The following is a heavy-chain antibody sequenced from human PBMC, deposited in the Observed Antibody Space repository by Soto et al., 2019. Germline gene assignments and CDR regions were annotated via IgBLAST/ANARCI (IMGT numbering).Heavy chain of an antibody. J-gene: IGHJ4*02. CDR2: IYYSGST. CDR1: GGSISSSSYY. Sequence: QLQLQESGPGLVKPSETLSLTCTVSGGSISSSSYYWGWIRQPPGKGLEWIGSIYYSGSTYYNPSLKSRVTISVDTSKNQFSLKLSSVTAADTAVYYCARHRFLEWLFNYFDYWGQGTLVTVSS. CDR3: ARHRFLEWLFNYFDY. D-gene: IGHD3-3*01. V-gene: IGHV4-39*01.